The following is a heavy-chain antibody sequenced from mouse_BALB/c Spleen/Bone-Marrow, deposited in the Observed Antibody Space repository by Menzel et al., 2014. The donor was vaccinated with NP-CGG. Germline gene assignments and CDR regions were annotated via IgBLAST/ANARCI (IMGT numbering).Heavy chain of an antibody. CDR3: ARGGDWFFDV. Sequence: EVKLEESGPGLVKPSQSLSLTCSVSGYSITSGYYWNWIRQFPGNKLEWMDYISYDGSNNYNPSLKNRISITRDTSKNQFFLRLNSVTAEDTATYCCARGGDWFFDVWGAGTPVTVSS. CDR2: ISYDGSN. CDR1: GYSITSGYY. J-gene: IGHJ1*01. V-gene: IGHV3-6*02.